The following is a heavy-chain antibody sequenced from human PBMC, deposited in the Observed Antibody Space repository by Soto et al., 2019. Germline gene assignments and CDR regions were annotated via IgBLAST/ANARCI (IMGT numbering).Heavy chain of an antibody. Sequence: SETLSLTCTVSGGSISSGGYYWSWIRQHPGKGLEWIGYIYYSGSTYYNPSLKSRVTISVDTSKNQFSLKLSSVTAADTAVYYCETGSSTSSLDYWGQGTLVTVSS. D-gene: IGHD2-2*01. CDR3: ETGSSTSSLDY. CDR2: IYYSGST. CDR1: GGSISSGGYY. J-gene: IGHJ4*02. V-gene: IGHV4-31*03.